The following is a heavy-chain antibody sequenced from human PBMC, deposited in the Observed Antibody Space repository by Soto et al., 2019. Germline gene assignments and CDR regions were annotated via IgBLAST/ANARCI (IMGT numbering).Heavy chain of an antibody. CDR3: ARQKGYYDILTGYYSNGQTYMDV. CDR2: IYYSGST. J-gene: IGHJ6*03. Sequence: SETLSLTCTVSGGSISSSSYYWGWIRQPPGKGLEWIGSIYYSGSTYYNPSLKSRVTISVDTSKNQFSLKLSSVTAADTAVYYCARQKGYYDILTGYYSNGQTYMDVWGKGTTVTVSS. D-gene: IGHD3-9*01. V-gene: IGHV4-39*01. CDR1: GGSISSSSYY.